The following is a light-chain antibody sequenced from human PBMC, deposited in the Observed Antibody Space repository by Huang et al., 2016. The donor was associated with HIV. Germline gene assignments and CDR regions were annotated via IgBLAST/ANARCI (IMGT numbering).Light chain of an antibody. CDR2: GAS. CDR1: QSISGT. CDR3: QQYNSWPPGGT. V-gene: IGKV3-15*01. Sequence: EILMTQSPATLSVSPGERATLSCRASQSISGTLAWYQQKPGQAPRLLSYGASTRATGVPGRFSGSGSGTEFTLTINSLRSEDLAIYYCQQYNSWPPGGTFGQGTTVEIK. J-gene: IGKJ1*01.